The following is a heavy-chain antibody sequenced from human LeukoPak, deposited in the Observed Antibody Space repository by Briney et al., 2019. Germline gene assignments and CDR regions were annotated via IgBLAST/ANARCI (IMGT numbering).Heavy chain of an antibody. D-gene: IGHD3-10*01. CDR3: AKRGPASLVREVLTPLDY. CDR1: EFSFSSYA. Sequence: GGSLRLSCTASEFSFSSYAMYWFRQVPGKGLESVAVISYDGSNKYYADSVKGRFTISRDNSTNTLYLQMNILRPEDTAVYYCAKRGPASLVREVLTPLDYWGQGTLVTVSS. V-gene: IGHV3-30*18. CDR2: ISYDGSNK. J-gene: IGHJ4*02.